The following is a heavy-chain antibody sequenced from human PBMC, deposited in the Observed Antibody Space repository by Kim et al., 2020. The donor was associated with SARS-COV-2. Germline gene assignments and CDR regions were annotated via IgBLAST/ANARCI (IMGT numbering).Heavy chain of an antibody. D-gene: IGHD2-15*01. CDR2: VHPSGTT. CDR1: NGSISDYY. V-gene: IGHV4-4*07. J-gene: IGHJ6*02. Sequence: SETLSLTCTVSNGSISDYYLTWIRQSAGKGLEWIGRVHPSGTTNYNPSLKNRVTVSADTSKNRFSLKLTSVTAADSAVYYCARAGRRGRVPGGSGYYYGIDVWGQGTTVTVSS. CDR3: ARAGRRGRVPGGSGYYYGIDV.